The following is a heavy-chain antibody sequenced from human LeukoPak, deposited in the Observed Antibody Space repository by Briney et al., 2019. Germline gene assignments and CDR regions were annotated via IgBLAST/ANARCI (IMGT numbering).Heavy chain of an antibody. CDR2: FDPEDGET. CDR3: ATTSTDSSGYPLFGY. V-gene: IGHV1-24*01. CDR1: GYTLTELS. Sequence: ASVKVPCKVSGYTLTELSMHWVRQAPGKGLEWMGGFDPEDGETIYAQKFQGRVTMTEDTSTDTAYMELSSPRSEDTAVYYCATTSTDSSGYPLFGYWGQGTLVTVSS. D-gene: IGHD3-22*01. J-gene: IGHJ4*02.